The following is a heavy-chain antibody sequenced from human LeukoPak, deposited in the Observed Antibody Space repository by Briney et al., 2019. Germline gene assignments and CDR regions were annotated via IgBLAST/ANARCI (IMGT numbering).Heavy chain of an antibody. CDR3: ARSGIAAAGTFYFDY. D-gene: IGHD6-13*01. V-gene: IGHV4-59*01. CDR1: GGXISSYY. Sequence: PSETLSLTCTVSGGXISSYYCSWIRQPPGKGLEWLGYIYYSGSTNYNPSLKSRVTISVDTSKNQFSLKLSSVTAADTAVYYCARSGIAAAGTFYFDYWGQGTLVTVSS. CDR2: IYYSGST. J-gene: IGHJ4*02.